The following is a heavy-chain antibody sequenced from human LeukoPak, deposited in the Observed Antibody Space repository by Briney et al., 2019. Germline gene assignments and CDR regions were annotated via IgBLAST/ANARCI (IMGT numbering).Heavy chain of an antibody. V-gene: IGHV5-51*01. D-gene: IGHD2-21*01. Sequence: GESLKISCKASGYTFSSYWIGWVRQMPGKGLEWMGVIYPEDSDTRYSPSFQGQVTISAGTSISTAYLQWSSLKASDTAMYYCARIYCEVESTCWGQGTLVTVSS. CDR1: GYTFSSYW. J-gene: IGHJ4*02. CDR2: IYPEDSDT. CDR3: ARIYCEVESTC.